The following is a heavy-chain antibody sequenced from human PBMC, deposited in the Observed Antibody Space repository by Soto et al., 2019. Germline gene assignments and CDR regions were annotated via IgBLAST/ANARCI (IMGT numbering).Heavy chain of an antibody. Sequence: AASVKVSCKASGGTFSSYAISWVRQAPGQGLEWMGGIIPIFGTANYAQKFQGRVTITADESTSTAYMELSSLRSEDTAVYYCARSEYYYDSSGYYLNYCDCWDQGTLGAISS. D-gene: IGHD3-22*01. CDR2: IIPIFGTA. V-gene: IGHV1-69*13. CDR1: GGTFSSYA. CDR3: ARSEYYYDSSGYYLNYCDC. J-gene: IGHJ4*02.